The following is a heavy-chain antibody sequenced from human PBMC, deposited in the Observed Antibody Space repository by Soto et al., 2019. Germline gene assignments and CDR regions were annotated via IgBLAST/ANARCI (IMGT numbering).Heavy chain of an antibody. D-gene: IGHD4-17*01. V-gene: IGHV1-24*01. Sequence: QVQLVQSGAEVKKPGASVKVSCKVSGYTLTELSMHWVRQAPGKGLEWMGGFDPEDGETIYAQKFQGRVTMTEDTSTDTAYMELSSLRSEDTAVYYCATVSSSLGLQTVTDYFDYWGQGTLVTVSS. CDR1: GYTLTELS. J-gene: IGHJ4*02. CDR3: ATVSSSLGLQTVTDYFDY. CDR2: FDPEDGET.